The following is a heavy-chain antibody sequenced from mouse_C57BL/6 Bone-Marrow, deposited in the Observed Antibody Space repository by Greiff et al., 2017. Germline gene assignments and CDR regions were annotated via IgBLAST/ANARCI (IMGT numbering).Heavy chain of an antibody. D-gene: IGHD2-1*01. Sequence: EVHLVESGGGLVQPGGSLKLSCAASGFTFSDYYMYWVRQTPEKRLEWVAYISNGGGSTYYPDTVKGRFTISRDNAKNTLYLQMSRLKSEDTAMYYCARGGNYDWYFDVWGTGTTVTVSS. CDR2: ISNGGGST. J-gene: IGHJ1*03. CDR3: ARGGNYDWYFDV. CDR1: GFTFSDYY. V-gene: IGHV5-12*01.